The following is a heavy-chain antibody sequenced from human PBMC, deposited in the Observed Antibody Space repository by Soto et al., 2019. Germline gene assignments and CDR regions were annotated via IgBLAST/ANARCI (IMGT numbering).Heavy chain of an antibody. CDR1: GFTSSGYS. D-gene: IGHD3-3*01. V-gene: IGHV3-21*01. CDR3: ARHAEMYYDFWSGYSFGAFDI. Sequence: EVQLVESGGGLVKPGGSLRLSCAASGFTSSGYSMHWVRQAPRKGLEWVSSISGSSTNIYYADSVKGRFPISRDNAKNSLYLQMNSLRAEDTAVYYCARHAEMYYDFWSGYSFGAFDIWGHGTMVTVSS. J-gene: IGHJ3*02. CDR2: ISGSSTNI.